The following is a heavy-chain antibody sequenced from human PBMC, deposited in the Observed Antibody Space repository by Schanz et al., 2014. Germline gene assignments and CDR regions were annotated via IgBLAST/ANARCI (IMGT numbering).Heavy chain of an antibody. Sequence: GPEVKEPGASVKVSCEASRYTFNTYGLNWVRQAPGQGLEWMGRIIPILGIANYAQKFQGRVTFTADKSTSTAYMELSSLRYEDTALYYCARGTMPGTFDIWGRGTMVTVSS. V-gene: IGHV1-69*04. CDR2: IIPILGIA. D-gene: IGHD2-2*01. CDR3: ARGTMPGTFDI. J-gene: IGHJ3*02. CDR1: RYTFNTYG.